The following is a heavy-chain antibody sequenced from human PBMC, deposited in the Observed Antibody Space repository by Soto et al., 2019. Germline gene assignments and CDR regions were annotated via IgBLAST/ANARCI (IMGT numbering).Heavy chain of an antibody. CDR2: ISYDGSNK. D-gene: IGHD6-6*01. CDR3: ARASIAARRDYYYYGMDV. J-gene: IGHJ6*02. Sequence: GGSLRLSCAASGFTFSSYGMHWVRQAPGKGLEWVAVISYDGSNKYYADSVKGRFTISRDNSKNTLYLQMNSLRAEDTAVYYCARASIAARRDYYYYGMDVWGQGTTVTVSS. V-gene: IGHV3-30*03. CDR1: GFTFSSYG.